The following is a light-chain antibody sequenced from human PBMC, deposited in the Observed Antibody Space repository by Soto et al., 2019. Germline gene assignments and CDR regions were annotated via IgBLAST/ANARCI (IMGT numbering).Light chain of an antibody. CDR1: QSISSW. V-gene: IGKV1-5*03. CDR2: KAS. CDR3: QQYDSPPWT. Sequence: DIQMTQSPSTLSASVGDRVTITCRASQSISSWLAWYQQKPGKAPNLLIYKASSLESGVPSRFSGSGSGTDFTLTISSLQPDDFATYYCQQYDSPPWTFGQGTKVEIK. J-gene: IGKJ1*01.